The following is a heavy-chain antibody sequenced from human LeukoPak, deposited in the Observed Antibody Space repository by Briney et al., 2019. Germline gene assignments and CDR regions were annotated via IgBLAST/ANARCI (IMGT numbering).Heavy chain of an antibody. CDR2: ISGSGGST. V-gene: IGHV3-23*01. Sequence: PGGSLRLSCAASGFTFSSYAMAWVRQAPGKGLEWISTISGSGGSTFHADSVKGRFTISRDNSKNTLYLQMNSLRAEDTAVYYCAQGTYVAFDYWGQGTLVTVSS. D-gene: IGHD3-16*01. J-gene: IGHJ4*02. CDR3: AQGTYVAFDY. CDR1: GFTFSSYA.